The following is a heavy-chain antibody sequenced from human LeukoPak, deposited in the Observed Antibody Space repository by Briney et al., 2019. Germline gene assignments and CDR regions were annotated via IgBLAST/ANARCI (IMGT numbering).Heavy chain of an antibody. Sequence: PSETLSLTCTVSGGSIRSYYWSWIRQPPGKGLEWIGYIYYSGSTNYNPSLKSRVTISVDTSKNQFSLKLSSVTAADTAVYYCARWAAAGIYWGQGTLVTVSS. D-gene: IGHD6-13*01. CDR2: IYYSGST. V-gene: IGHV4-59*08. CDR3: ARWAAAGIY. J-gene: IGHJ4*02. CDR1: GGSIRSYY.